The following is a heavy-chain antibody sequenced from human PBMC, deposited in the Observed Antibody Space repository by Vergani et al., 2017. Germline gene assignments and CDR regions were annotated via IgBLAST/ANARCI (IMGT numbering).Heavy chain of an antibody. CDR2: IYPGDSDT. CDR3: ARQPRVRGVIGGKGYYGIDV. D-gene: IGHD3-10*01. J-gene: IGHJ6*02. V-gene: IGHV5-51*01. CDR1: GYSFTSYW. Sequence: EVQLVQSGAEVKKPGESLKISCKGSGYSFTSYWIGWVRQMPGKGLEWMGIIYPGDSDTRDSPSFQGQVTIAADKSISTAYLQWSSLKASDPAMYYCARQPRVRGVIGGKGYYGIDVWGQGTTVTVSS.